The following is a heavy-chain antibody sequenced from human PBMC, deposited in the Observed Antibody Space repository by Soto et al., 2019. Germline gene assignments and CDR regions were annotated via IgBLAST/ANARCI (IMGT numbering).Heavy chain of an antibody. D-gene: IGHD4-17*01. CDR3: ARNVPVTTFGY. J-gene: IGHJ4*02. CDR2: IYSTGNT. Sequence: EVKLVESGGGLVQPGGSLRLSCAASGVTVSNNYMTWVRQAPGKGLELVSSIYSTGNTFYADSVKGSFTISRDNSKNTLYLQMNSLRITDTAVYYCARNVPVTTFGYWGQGTLVTVSS. CDR1: GVTVSNNY. V-gene: IGHV3-66*01.